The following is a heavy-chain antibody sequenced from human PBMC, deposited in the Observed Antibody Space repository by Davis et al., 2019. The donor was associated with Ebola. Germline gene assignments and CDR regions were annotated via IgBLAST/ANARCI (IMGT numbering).Heavy chain of an antibody. V-gene: IGHV4-34*01. D-gene: IGHD3-16*01. Sequence: SETLSLTCAVYGGSFSGYYWSWIRQPPGKGLEWIGEINHSGSTNYNPSLRSRVTISADTSKNQFSLRLSSVTAADTAVYYCARAGGSNDYVWGTYLDYWGQGTLVTVSS. CDR2: INHSGST. CDR1: GGSFSGYY. J-gene: IGHJ4*02. CDR3: ARAGGSNDYVWGTYLDY.